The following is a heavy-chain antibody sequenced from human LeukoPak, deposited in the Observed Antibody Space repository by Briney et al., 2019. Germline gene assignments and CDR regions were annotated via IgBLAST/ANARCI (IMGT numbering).Heavy chain of an antibody. V-gene: IGHV3-15*01. CDR3: TTHGCTSGTCHIY. CDR1: GFTFTNAW. D-gene: IGHD2-8*01. CDR2: IKINVLGGTT. J-gene: IGHJ4*02. Sequence: GGSLRLSCAASGFTFTNAWMSWVRQAPGKGLEWVARIKINVLGGTTDYAATVKGTFGNTRDDSKNSRYLQVNSLKTEDTTIYYCTTHGCTSGTCHIYWGQGTLVSVSS.